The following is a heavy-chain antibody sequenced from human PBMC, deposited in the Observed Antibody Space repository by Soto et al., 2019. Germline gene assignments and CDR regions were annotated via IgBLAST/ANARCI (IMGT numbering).Heavy chain of an antibody. V-gene: IGHV3-23*01. Sequence: PGVSLRLSFAASGFTFSSYSMSWVRQAPGKGLEWVSAISGSGGSTYYADSVKGRFTISRDNSKNTLYLQMNSLRAEDTAVYYCAKDSVAAAALDAFDIWGQGTMVTVSS. J-gene: IGHJ3*02. CDR2: ISGSGGST. CDR3: AKDSVAAAALDAFDI. CDR1: GFTFSSYS. D-gene: IGHD6-13*01.